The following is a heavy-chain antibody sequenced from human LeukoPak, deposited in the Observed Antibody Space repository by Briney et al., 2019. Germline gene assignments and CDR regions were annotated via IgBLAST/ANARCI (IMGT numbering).Heavy chain of an antibody. CDR2: IYYTGST. V-gene: IGHV4-38-2*02. D-gene: IGHD1-26*01. CDR3: VKSGGYGLIDY. CDR1: GYSISSGYY. Sequence: PSETLSLTCTVSGYSISSGYYWGWIRQPPGKGLEWIGNIYYTGSTYYNASLQSRVTISIDTSKNQFSLRLNSVTAADTAMYYCVKSGGYGLIDYWGQGTLVTVSS. J-gene: IGHJ4*02.